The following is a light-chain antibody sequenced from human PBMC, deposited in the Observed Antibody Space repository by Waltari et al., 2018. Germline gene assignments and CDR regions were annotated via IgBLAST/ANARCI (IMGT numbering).Light chain of an antibody. CDR3: VQCAGASWS. CDR2: GAS. J-gene: IGKJ1*01. CDR1: QSVSHW. V-gene: IGKV1-5*03. Sequence: DTQMTQSPSNLSASVGDRVTIPCRPSQSVSHWLAWYQEKPGKAPKLLIHGASGLESGVPSSFSGSGSGTEFTLTINSLQPDDSATYDCVQCAGASWSFGQGTKVEIK.